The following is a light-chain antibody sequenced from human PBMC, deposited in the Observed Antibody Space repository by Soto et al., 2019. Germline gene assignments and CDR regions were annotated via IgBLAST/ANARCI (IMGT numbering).Light chain of an antibody. J-gene: IGLJ1*01. CDR3: AAWDDSLNGFV. CDR1: SSNIGSNT. CDR2: GNN. Sequence: QSVLTQPPSASGTPGQRVTISCSGSSSNIGSNTVNWYQHLPGTAPKLLIYGNNQRPSGVPDRFSGSKSGTSASLAISGLLSEDEADYYCAAWDDSLNGFVFGRGTNVTVL. V-gene: IGLV1-44*01.